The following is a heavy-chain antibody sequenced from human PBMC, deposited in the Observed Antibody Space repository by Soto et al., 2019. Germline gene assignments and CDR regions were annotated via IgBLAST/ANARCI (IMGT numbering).Heavy chain of an antibody. V-gene: IGHV3-7*05. J-gene: IGHJ4*02. Sequence: EVQLVESGGGLVQPGGSLRLSCAASGFTFSNYWMSWVRQAPGKGLEWVANIKEDGSERNYVDSVKGRFIISRDNAKNSLYLQLNSLRAEDTAVYYCARAGSENDDWGQGTLVTVSS. CDR3: ARAGSENDD. CDR1: GFTFSNYW. D-gene: IGHD3-10*01. CDR2: IKEDGSER.